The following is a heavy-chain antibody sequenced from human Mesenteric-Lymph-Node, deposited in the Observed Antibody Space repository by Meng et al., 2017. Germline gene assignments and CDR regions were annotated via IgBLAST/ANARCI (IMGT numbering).Heavy chain of an antibody. V-gene: IGHV4-39*01. J-gene: IGHJ4*02. Sequence: PQGSSPDLVWPSDTLPPTCTASGGSISSNGYYWDWVRQPPGKGLEWIGAIYHSGSTSYNPSLQSRVTMFVDTSKNQFSLMLTSVTATDTAVYYCARRRGGSGRDCWGQGTLVTVSS. D-gene: IGHD3-10*01. CDR3: ARRRGGSGRDC. CDR1: GGSISSNGYY. CDR2: IYHSGST.